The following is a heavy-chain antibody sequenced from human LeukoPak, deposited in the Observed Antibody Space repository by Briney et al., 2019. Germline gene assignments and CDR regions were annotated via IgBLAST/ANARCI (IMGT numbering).Heavy chain of an antibody. CDR2: INSDGSSI. D-gene: IGHD2-8*02. J-gene: IGHJ4*02. CDR1: GLPFSRYC. Sequence: GGSVTLLRAPSGLPFSRYCMLCVRQAPARGLVWVSRINSDGSSIAYADSVQGRFTISRDNAKNTLYLQVSSLSVEDTAVYYCARETSTGKYPQNVPDYWGQGTLVTVSS. V-gene: IGHV3-74*01. CDR3: ARETSTGKYPQNVPDY.